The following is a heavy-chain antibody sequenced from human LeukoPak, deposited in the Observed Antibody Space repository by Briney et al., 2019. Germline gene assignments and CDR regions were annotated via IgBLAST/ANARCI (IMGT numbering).Heavy chain of an antibody. CDR3: AGRYIYGLFDY. V-gene: IGHV3-48*03. D-gene: IGHD5-18*01. CDR1: GFTFSSYE. Sequence: GGSLRLSCAASGFTFSSYEMKWVRQAPGKGLEWVPYISSSGSTIYYADSVKGRFTISRDNAKNSLYLQMNSLRAEDTAVYYCAGRYIYGLFDYWGQGTLVTVSS. J-gene: IGHJ4*02. CDR2: ISSSGSTI.